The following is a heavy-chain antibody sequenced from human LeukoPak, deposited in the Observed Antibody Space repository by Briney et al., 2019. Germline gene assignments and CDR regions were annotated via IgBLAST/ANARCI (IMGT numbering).Heavy chain of an antibody. Sequence: ASVKVSCKASGYTFTSYYMHRVRQAPGQGLEWMGIINPSGGSTNYAQKFQGRVTMTRDTSTSTVYMELSSLRSDDTAVYYCATGLRWYGGGIWEIDYWGQGTLVTVSS. V-gene: IGHV1-46*03. D-gene: IGHD4-23*01. J-gene: IGHJ4*02. CDR2: INPSGGST. CDR3: ATGLRWYGGGIWEIDY. CDR1: GYTFTSYY.